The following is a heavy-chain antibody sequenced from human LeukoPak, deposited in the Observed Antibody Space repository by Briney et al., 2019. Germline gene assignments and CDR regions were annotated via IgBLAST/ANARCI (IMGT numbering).Heavy chain of an antibody. J-gene: IGHJ4*02. CDR2: IYYSGTT. CDR3: ARDRPGGSSLDY. Sequence: SETLSLTCTVSGGSISSSTYYWGWIRQPPGKGLEWIGSIYYSGTTFHNPSLKSRVTISVDTSKNQFSLKLSSVTAADTAVYYCARDRPGGSSLDYWGQGTLVTVSS. D-gene: IGHD6-13*01. CDR1: GGSISSSTYY. V-gene: IGHV4-39*07.